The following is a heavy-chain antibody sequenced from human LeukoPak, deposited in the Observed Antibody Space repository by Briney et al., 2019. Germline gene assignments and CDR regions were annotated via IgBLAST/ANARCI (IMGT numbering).Heavy chain of an antibody. Sequence: GGSLRLSCVASGFTFDDYAMHWVRQAPGKGLEWVSGISWNSGTIGYADSVKGRFTISRDNAKNSLYLQMNSLRAEDTALYYCARSLRVRGVPDYMDVWGKGTTVTISS. J-gene: IGHJ6*03. D-gene: IGHD3-10*01. CDR3: ARSLRVRGVPDYMDV. V-gene: IGHV3-9*01. CDR2: ISWNSGTI. CDR1: GFTFDDYA.